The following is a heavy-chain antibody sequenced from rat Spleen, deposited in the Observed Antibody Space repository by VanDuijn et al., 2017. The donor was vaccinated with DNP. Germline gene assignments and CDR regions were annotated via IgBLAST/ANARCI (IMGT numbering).Heavy chain of an antibody. V-gene: IGHV5S13*01. CDR3: VRWNSGHFDY. CDR2: ITASSGTT. D-gene: IGHD4-3*01. Sequence: EVRLVESGGGLVQPGRSLKLSCAASGFTFSNYGMAWVRQAPKKGLEWVATITASSGTTYYRDSVKGRFTISTDNAKSTLYLQMNSLRSEDMATYYCVRWNSGHFDYWGQGVMVTVSS. J-gene: IGHJ2*01. CDR1: GFTFSNYG.